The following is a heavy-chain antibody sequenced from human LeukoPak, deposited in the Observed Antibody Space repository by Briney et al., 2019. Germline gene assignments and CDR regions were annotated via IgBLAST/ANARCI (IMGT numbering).Heavy chain of an antibody. J-gene: IGHJ4*02. CDR1: GFTFSSYA. Sequence: GGSLRLSCAASGFTFSSYAMSWVRQAPGKGLEWVSGISGSGDNTYYADSVKGRFTISRENSKNTLYVQVNSLGTEDTAAYYCAKGSYYDSSGSFYFDYWGQGTLVTVSS. CDR2: ISGSGDNT. CDR3: AKGSYYDSSGSFYFDY. D-gene: IGHD3-22*01. V-gene: IGHV3-23*01.